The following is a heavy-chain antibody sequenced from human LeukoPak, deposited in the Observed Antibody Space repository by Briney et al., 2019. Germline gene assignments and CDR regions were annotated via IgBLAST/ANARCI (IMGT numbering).Heavy chain of an antibody. Sequence: GGSLRLSCAASRFAVSSNYMSWVRQAPGKGLEWVSVIYSGGSTYYADSVKGRFTISRDNSKNTLYLQMNSLRAEDTAVYYCARAGSGLLPFDYWGQGTLVTVSS. V-gene: IGHV3-53*01. J-gene: IGHJ4*02. CDR2: IYSGGST. CDR3: ARAGSGLLPFDY. CDR1: RFAVSSNY. D-gene: IGHD3-10*01.